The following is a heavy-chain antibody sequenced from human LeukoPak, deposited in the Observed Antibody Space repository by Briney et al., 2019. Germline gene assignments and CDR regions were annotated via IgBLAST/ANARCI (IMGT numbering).Heavy chain of an antibody. CDR2: IYYSGST. Sequence: SETLSLTCTVSGGSISSSSYYWGWIRQPPGKGLEWIGYIYYSGSTYYNPSLKSRVTISVDTSKNQFSLKLSSVTAADTAVYYCARTKPNDAFDIWGQGTMVTVSS. V-gene: IGHV4-31*03. CDR1: GGSISSSSYY. J-gene: IGHJ3*02. D-gene: IGHD1-14*01. CDR3: ARTKPNDAFDI.